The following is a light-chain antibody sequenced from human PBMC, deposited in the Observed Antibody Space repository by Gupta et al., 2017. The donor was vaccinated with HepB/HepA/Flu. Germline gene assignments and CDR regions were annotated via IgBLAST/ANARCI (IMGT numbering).Light chain of an antibody. CDR2: GAS. CDR1: ESVSSSY. CDR3: QYYGDSRGT. Sequence: EIVLTQSPGTLSLSPGERVTLSCRASESVSSSYLAWYQHNPGQAPRLLVYGASRRATGISERFRGGGSVTDFTLTITRLEPEDFAVYYCQYYGDSRGTFGQGTKVENK. V-gene: IGKV3-20*01. J-gene: IGKJ1*01.